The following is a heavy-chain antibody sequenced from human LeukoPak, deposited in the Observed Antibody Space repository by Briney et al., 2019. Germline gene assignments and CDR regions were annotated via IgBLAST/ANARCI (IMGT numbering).Heavy chain of an antibody. CDR3: ARDSRGFSGYDHFDY. J-gene: IGHJ4*02. CDR2: ISSDGIIK. D-gene: IGHD5-12*01. V-gene: IGHV3-30-3*01. Sequence: GRSRRPSCAVSAFTFSSYAMDWVRQAPGKEQKWGAVISSDGIIKYYADPVKGRFTTSRDNSKTTLYLQINSLRAEPPALYYCARDSRGFSGYDHFDYWGQGKLLTVSS. CDR1: AFTFSSYA.